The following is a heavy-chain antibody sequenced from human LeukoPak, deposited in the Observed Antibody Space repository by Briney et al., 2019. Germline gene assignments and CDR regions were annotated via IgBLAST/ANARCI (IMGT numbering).Heavy chain of an antibody. D-gene: IGHD3-10*01. CDR2: IWDDGSNK. CDR1: GFTFSSYG. Sequence: GGSLRLSCAASGFTFSSYGMHWVRQAPGKGLEWVAVIWDDGSNKYYADSVKGRFTISRDNSKNTLYLQMNSLRAEDTAVYYCARDTGITMVRGFGYWGQGTLVTVSS. V-gene: IGHV3-33*01. CDR3: ARDTGITMVRGFGY. J-gene: IGHJ4*02.